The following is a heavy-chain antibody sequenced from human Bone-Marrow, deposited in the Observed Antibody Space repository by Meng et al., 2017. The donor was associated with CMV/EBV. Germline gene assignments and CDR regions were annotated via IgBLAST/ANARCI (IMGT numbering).Heavy chain of an antibody. J-gene: IGHJ5*02. Sequence: EVQLVESGGGLVQPGGSLRLSCAASGFSIYSTYMNWVRQAPGKGLEWVSIIYSGGDTIYAESVKGRFTISRDISKNALYLQMNNLRLEDTGTYYCASHRSWGQGTLVTVSS. CDR1: GFSIYSTY. CDR3: ASHRS. CDR2: IYSGGDT. V-gene: IGHV3-66*02.